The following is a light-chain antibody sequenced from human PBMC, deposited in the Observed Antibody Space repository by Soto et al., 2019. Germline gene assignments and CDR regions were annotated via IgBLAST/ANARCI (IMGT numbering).Light chain of an antibody. CDR1: QGISSY. CDR2: AAS. Sequence: DLQLTPSPSFLSASVGDSVTITCRARQGISSYLAWYQQKPGKAPKLLIYAASTLQSGVPSRFSGSGSGTEFTLTISSLPPEDFETYYCQQLNSYPITFGQGTRLEIK. CDR3: QQLNSYPIT. J-gene: IGKJ5*01. V-gene: IGKV1-9*01.